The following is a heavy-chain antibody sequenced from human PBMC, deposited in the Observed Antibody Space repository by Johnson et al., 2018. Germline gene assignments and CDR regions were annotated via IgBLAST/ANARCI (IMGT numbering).Heavy chain of an antibody. Sequence: VQLVQSGAEVKKXGSSVKVXCKASGGTFSSYTISWVRQAPGQGLEWMGGIIPIRGIANYVATFQGRVRITADESTRQAYMELSSLRSADTPVYYCARDRGVGAPEYVQHWGQGTLVTVSS. CDR1: GGTFSSYT. CDR2: IIPIRGIA. D-gene: IGHD1-26*01. CDR3: ARDRGVGAPEYVQH. V-gene: IGHV1-69*01. J-gene: IGHJ1*01.